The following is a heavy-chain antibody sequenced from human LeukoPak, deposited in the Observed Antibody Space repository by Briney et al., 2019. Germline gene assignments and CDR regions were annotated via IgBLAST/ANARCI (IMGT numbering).Heavy chain of an antibody. CDR3: ARELVVVPAAIDPEYFQH. D-gene: IGHD2-2*01. CDR2: ISSSSSYI. CDR1: GFTFSSYS. J-gene: IGHJ1*01. V-gene: IGHV3-21*01. Sequence: PGGSLRLSCAASGFTFSSYSMNWVRQAPGKGLEWLSSISSSSSYIYYADSVKGRFTISRDNAKNSLYLQMNSLRAEDTAVYYCARELVVVPAAIDPEYFQHWGQGTLVTVSS.